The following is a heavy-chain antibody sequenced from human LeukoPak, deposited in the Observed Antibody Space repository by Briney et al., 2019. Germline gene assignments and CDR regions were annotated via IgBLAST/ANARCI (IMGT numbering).Heavy chain of an antibody. CDR1: GFTFSSYS. CDR3: ARPYSSGWSPREYYFDY. CDR2: ISSSSSYI. D-gene: IGHD6-19*01. V-gene: IGHV3-21*01. Sequence: GGSLRLSCAASGFTFSSYSMNWVRQAPGKGLEWVSSISSSSSYIYYADSVKGRFTISRDNAKNSLYLQMNSLRAEDAAVYYCARPYSSGWSPREYYFDYWGQGTLVTVSS. J-gene: IGHJ4*02.